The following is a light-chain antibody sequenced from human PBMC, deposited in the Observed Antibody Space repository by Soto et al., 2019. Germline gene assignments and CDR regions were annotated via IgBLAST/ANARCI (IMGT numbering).Light chain of an antibody. CDR1: QSISDK. V-gene: IGKV3-15*01. Sequence: IVMTQSPATLSVSPGERATLSCRASQSISDKLAWYQQKPGQAPGLLIYGASTRATGIPVRFSGSGSGTEFTLTITSLQSEDFAVYYCQEYNNWRPIAFGGGTKVDIK. J-gene: IGKJ4*01. CDR3: QEYNNWRPIA. CDR2: GAS.